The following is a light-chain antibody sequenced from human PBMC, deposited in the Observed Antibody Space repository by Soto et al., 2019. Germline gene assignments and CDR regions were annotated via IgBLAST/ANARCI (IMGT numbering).Light chain of an antibody. CDR3: QQSYNIPRAT. CDR1: QSISIY. CDR2: AAS. V-gene: IGKV1-39*01. J-gene: IGKJ1*01. Sequence: DIHITQSPSSLSASVGDRVTITCRASQSISIYLNWYQQKPGKAPKVLIYAASSLQSGVPPRFSGSGSGTDFTLTISSLQPEDFATYFCQQSYNIPRATFGQGTMVDVK.